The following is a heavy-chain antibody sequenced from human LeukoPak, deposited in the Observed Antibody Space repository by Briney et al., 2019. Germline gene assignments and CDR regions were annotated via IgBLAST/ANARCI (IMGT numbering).Heavy chain of an antibody. V-gene: IGHV3-21*01. CDR3: ARDHHRRLYDSQARNTFDI. CDR2: ISSSSSYI. J-gene: IGHJ3*02. CDR1: GFTFSSYS. D-gene: IGHD3-22*01. Sequence: GGSLRLSCAASGFTFSSYSMNWVRQAPGKGLEWVSSISSSSSYIYYADSVKGRFTISRDNAKNSLYLQMNSLRAEDTAVYYCARDHHRRLYDSQARNTFDIWGQGTMVTVSS.